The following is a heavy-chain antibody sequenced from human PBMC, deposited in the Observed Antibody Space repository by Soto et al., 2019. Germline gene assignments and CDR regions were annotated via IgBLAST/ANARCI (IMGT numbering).Heavy chain of an antibody. CDR1: GHSLTSYY. CDR2: IDPSDSYT. Sequence: EVQLEQSGAEVKEPGESLRISCKVSGHSLTSYYVSWVRQMPGKGLEWMGRIDPSDSYTYYSPSFQGHVTISADKSTNTVYLQWSSLKASDTAMYYCANVAFYDPWGQGTLVTVSS. CDR3: ANVAFYDP. V-gene: IGHV5-10-1*03. J-gene: IGHJ5*02. D-gene: IGHD2-21*01.